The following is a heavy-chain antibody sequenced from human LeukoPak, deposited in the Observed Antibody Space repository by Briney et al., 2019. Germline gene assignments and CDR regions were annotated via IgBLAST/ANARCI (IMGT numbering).Heavy chain of an antibody. D-gene: IGHD2-15*01. Sequence: GTSLRLSCAASGFTFSSYVIQWVRQAPGKGLEWVAVISSNGVNKYYADSVTGRSTMSRDNSKNTLYLQMDSLRAEDTALYYCARLRSGGCGDYWGQGALVTVSS. CDR2: ISSNGVNK. V-gene: IGHV3-30-3*01. CDR3: ARLRSGGCGDY. CDR1: GFTFSSYV. J-gene: IGHJ4*02.